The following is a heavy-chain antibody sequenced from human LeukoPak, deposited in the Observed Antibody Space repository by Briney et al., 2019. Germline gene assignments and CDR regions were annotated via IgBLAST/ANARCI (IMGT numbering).Heavy chain of an antibody. CDR2: IIPIFGTA. Sequence: ASVKVSCKASGGTFSSYAISWVRQAPGQGLEWMGGIIPIFGTANYAQKFQGRVTITADKSTSTAYMELSSLRSEDTAVYYCVRGGYDFWSGYRNYYYYYMDVWGKGTTVTVSS. CDR3: VRGGYDFWSGYRNYYYYYMDV. CDR1: GGTFSSYA. J-gene: IGHJ6*03. V-gene: IGHV1-69*06. D-gene: IGHD3-3*01.